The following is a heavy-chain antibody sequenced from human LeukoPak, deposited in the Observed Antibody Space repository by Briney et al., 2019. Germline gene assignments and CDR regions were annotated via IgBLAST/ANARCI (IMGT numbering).Heavy chain of an antibody. Sequence: KAGGSLRLSCAASGFTFSSYSMNWVRQAPGKGLGWVSSISSSSSYIYYADSVKGRFTISRDNAKNSLYLQMNSLRAEDTAVYYCAKWARYCTNGVCYYFDSWGQGTLVTVSS. CDR1: GFTFSSYS. CDR3: AKWARYCTNGVCYYFDS. J-gene: IGHJ4*02. D-gene: IGHD2-8*01. V-gene: IGHV3-21*01. CDR2: ISSSSSYI.